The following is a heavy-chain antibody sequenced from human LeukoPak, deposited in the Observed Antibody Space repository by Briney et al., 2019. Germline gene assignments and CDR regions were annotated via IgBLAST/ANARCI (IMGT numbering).Heavy chain of an antibody. V-gene: IGHV3-33*01. CDR3: ARHGGSGYYLTQPFDY. J-gene: IGHJ4*02. CDR1: GFTFSSYG. Sequence: GGSLRLSCAASGFTFSSYGMHWVRQAPGKGLEWVAVIWYDGSNKYYADSVKGRFTISRDNSKNTLYLQMNSLRAEDTAVYYCARHGGSGYYLTQPFDYWGQGTLVTVSS. CDR2: IWYDGSNK. D-gene: IGHD3-22*01.